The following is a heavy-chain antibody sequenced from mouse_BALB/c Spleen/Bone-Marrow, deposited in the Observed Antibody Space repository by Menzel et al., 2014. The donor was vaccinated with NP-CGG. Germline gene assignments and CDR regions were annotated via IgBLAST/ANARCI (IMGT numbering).Heavy chain of an antibody. J-gene: IGHJ2*01. Sequence: QVHLQQSGAELVKPGASVKLSCKASGYTFTSYLMHWVKLTPGQGFEWIGEINPSNGGTNYNEKFKRKATLTVDKSSSTAYMQLSSLTSEDAAVYYCTIGGFDYWGQGTTLTVSS. CDR2: INPSNGGT. CDR3: TIGGFDY. V-gene: IGHV1S16*01. CDR1: GYTFTSYL.